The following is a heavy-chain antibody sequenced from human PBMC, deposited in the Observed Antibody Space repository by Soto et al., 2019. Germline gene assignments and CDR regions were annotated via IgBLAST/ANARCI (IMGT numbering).Heavy chain of an antibody. V-gene: IGHV3-74*01. D-gene: IGHD1-26*01. CDR2: IHSDGSST. CDR1: GFTFSYYR. Sequence: EVQLLESGGGLVQPGASLRLSCAASGFTFSYYRMHWVRQAPGMGLVWVSRIHSDGSSTTYADSVKGRFTISRDNARNTLYLQMNSLRAEDTAVYYCARGDRGAFDLWGQGTVLTVSS. CDR3: ARGDRGAFDL. J-gene: IGHJ3*01.